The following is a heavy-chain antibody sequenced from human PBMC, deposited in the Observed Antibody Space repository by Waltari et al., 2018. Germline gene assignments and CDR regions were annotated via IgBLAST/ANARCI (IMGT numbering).Heavy chain of an antibody. CDR1: GGSFSGYY. Sequence: QVQLQQWGAGLLKPPETLSLTCAVYGGSFSGYYWSWIRQPPGKGLEWIGEINHSGSTNYNPSLKSRVTISVDTSKNQFSLKLSSVTAADTAVYYCARGRSIAVAGTSGDYWGQGTLVTVSS. D-gene: IGHD6-19*01. CDR2: INHSGST. V-gene: IGHV4-34*01. J-gene: IGHJ4*02. CDR3: ARGRSIAVAGTSGDY.